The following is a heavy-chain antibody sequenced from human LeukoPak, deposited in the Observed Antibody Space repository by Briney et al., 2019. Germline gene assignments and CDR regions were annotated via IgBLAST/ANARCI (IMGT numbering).Heavy chain of an antibody. CDR3: ARGSATDAFDI. CDR2: IYTGGST. V-gene: IGHV4-4*07. D-gene: IGHD2-15*01. J-gene: IGHJ3*02. CDR1: GGSITNYY. Sequence: PSETLSLTCTVSGGSITNYYWSWIRQPAGKGLEWIGRIYTGGSTNYNPSLKSRVTISVDTSRNQFSLKLSSVTAADTAVYFCARGSATDAFDIWGQGTMVTVSS.